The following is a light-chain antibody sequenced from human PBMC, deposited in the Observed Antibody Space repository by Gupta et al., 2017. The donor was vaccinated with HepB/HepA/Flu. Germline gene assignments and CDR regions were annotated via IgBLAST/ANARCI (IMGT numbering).Light chain of an antibody. CDR3: FLYLGRGISM. J-gene: IGLJ3*02. CDR2: STN. CDR1: SGSVSTTYY. Sequence: QTVVTQESSFSVSPGGTVTLTCGLNSGSVSTTYYTTWYQQTPGLAPRMLIFSTNSRSSGVPDRFSGSILEGKAALTITGAQAEDESDYYCFLYLGRGISMFGGGTKLTVL. V-gene: IGLV8-61*01.